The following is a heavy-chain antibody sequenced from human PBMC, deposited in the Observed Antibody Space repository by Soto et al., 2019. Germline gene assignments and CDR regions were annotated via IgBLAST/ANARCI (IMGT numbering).Heavy chain of an antibody. CDR2: ISSSSSYI. D-gene: IGHD7-27*01. CDR1: GFAFSSYS. V-gene: IGHV3-21*01. Sequence: GGSLRLSCAASGFAFSSYSMNWVRQAPGKGLEWVSSISSSSSYIHYADSVKGRFTISRDNAKNSLYLQMNSLRAEDTAVYYCARDLTGTDAFDIWGQGTMVTVSS. J-gene: IGHJ3*02. CDR3: ARDLTGTDAFDI.